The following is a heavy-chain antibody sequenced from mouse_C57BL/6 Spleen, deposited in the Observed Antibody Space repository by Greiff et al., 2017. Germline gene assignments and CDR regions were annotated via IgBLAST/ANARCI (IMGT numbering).Heavy chain of an antibody. J-gene: IGHJ2*01. CDR1: GFSLSTSGMG. V-gene: IGHV8-12*01. CDR2: IYWDDDK. Sequence: VKLMESGPGILQSSQTLSLTCSFSGFSLSTSGMGVSWIRQPSGKGLEWLAHIYWDDDKRYNPSLKSRPTISKDTSRNQLFLHITRVDTADTATYYCARSDRYSNYPIDYWGQGTTLTVSS. D-gene: IGHD2-5*01. CDR3: ARSDRYSNYPIDY.